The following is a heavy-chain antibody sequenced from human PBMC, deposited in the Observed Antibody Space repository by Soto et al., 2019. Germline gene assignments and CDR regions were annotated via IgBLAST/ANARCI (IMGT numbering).Heavy chain of an antibody. V-gene: IGHV3-30-3*01. CDR1: GFTFSSYA. CDR3: AREKGDFWSGYYAYYYYGMDV. J-gene: IGHJ6*02. D-gene: IGHD3-3*01. CDR2: ISYDGSNK. Sequence: QVQLVESGGGVVQPGRSLRLSCAASGFTFSSYAMHWVRQAPGKGLEWVAVISYDGSNKYYADSVKGRFTISRDNSKNTLYLQMNSLRAEDTAVYYCAREKGDFWSGYYAYYYYGMDVWGQGTTVTVSS.